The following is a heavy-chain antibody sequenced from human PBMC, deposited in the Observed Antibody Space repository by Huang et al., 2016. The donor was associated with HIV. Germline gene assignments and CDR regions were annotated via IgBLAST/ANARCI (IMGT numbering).Heavy chain of an antibody. V-gene: IGHV1-2*02. Sequence: QVQLVQSGTEVKKSGASVKVSCKAFGYTFTGFYIHWVRQAPGQGLGWMGWINPKPGDPHYAQTFQVRATMTRDTSISTAYMELSSLTSDDTAEYFCARCGPPPLFNSGFALAYWGQGSLVTVSS. CDR3: ARCGPPPLFNSGFALAY. D-gene: IGHD2-21*01. CDR2: INPKPGDP. J-gene: IGHJ4*02. CDR1: GYTFTGFY.